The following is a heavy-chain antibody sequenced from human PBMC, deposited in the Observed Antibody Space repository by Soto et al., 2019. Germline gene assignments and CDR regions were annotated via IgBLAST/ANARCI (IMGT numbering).Heavy chain of an antibody. Sequence: PGGSLRLSCAASGFKFSTFAMSWVRQAPGKGLEWVSSLGDSGTKTYYAASVRGRFIITRDNSKNTVDLKMNSLRAEDTAVYYCAKDCDTSGYSCYYYALDVWRQGTTVTVSS. V-gene: IGHV3-23*01. J-gene: IGHJ6*02. CDR2: LGDSGTKT. D-gene: IGHD3-22*01. CDR1: GFKFSTFA. CDR3: AKDCDTSGYSCYYYALDV.